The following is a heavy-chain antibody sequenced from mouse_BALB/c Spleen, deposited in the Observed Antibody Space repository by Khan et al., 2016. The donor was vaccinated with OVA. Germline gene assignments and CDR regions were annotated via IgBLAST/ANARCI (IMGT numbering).Heavy chain of an antibody. V-gene: IGHV14-3*02. D-gene: IGHD2-1*01. CDR2: IDPPNDDS. Sequence: EVQLQQSGAELVKPGASVKLSCSASGFNIKDTYIHWMKQRPEQGLEWIGRIDPPNDDSKYGPKFQAKATLTADTSSNTAYLQLSSLTSEDTAVYYCATLYGNPFVFWGQGTLGSVSA. CDR3: ATLYGNPFVF. CDR1: GFNIKDTY. J-gene: IGHJ3*01.